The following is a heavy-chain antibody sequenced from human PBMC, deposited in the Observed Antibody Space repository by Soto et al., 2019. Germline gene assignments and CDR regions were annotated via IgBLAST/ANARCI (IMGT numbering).Heavy chain of an antibody. J-gene: IGHJ5*02. Sequence: QVQLQESGPGLVKPSGTLSLTCAVSGGSISSSYWWSWVRQPPGKGLEWIGDSYHSGNTNYNPSLKSRVTISVDKSKNQFSLNLSSVTAADTAVYYCARVIAAAVHWFDPWGQGTLVTVSS. CDR2: SYHSGNT. D-gene: IGHD6-13*01. V-gene: IGHV4-4*02. CDR1: GGSISSSYW. CDR3: ARVIAAAVHWFDP.